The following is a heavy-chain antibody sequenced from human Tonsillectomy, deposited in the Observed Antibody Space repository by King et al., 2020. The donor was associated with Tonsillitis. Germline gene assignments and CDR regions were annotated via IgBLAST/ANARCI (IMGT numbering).Heavy chain of an antibody. CDR3: ARDRGGSAAHYFAY. Sequence: QLQESGPGLVKPSETLSLTCTVSDDSITNYYWNWIRQPPGKGLEWIGHIYYNGRTNYNPSLKSRVTISVDKSKNQFSLNLSSWTGADTAVYYCARDRGGSAAHYFAYWGQGTLVTVSS. V-gene: IGHV4-59*01. CDR1: DDSITNYY. J-gene: IGHJ4*02. D-gene: IGHD6-25*01. CDR2: IYYNGRT.